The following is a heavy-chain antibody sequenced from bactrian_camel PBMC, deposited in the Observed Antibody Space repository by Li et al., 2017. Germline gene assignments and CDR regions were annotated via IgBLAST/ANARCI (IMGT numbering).Heavy chain of an antibody. CDR3: AAEMELTYCRSTYPPPYTY. CDR1: GFTFSNNW. CDR2: IYSDGSIT. V-gene: IGHV3S6*01. D-gene: IGHD1*01. J-gene: IGHJ4*01. Sequence: HVQLVESGGGLVQPGGSLRLSCAASGFTFSNNWMDWVRQAPGKGLECVSSIYSDGSITYSLDSVKGRFTISKDSSKKALYLQMNNLNPDDTAMYYCAAEMELTYCRSTYPPPYTYCGQGTQVTVS.